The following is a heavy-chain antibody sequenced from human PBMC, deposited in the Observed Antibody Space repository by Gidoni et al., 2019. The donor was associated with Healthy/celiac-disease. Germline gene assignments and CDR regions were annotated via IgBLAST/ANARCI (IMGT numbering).Heavy chain of an antibody. D-gene: IGHD6-13*01. CDR1: GLNVSSNS. Sequence: EVQLVETGGGLIQPGGSLIRSCAASGLNVSSNSMSWIRQAPGKGLAWVSVIYSGGSTYYADSVKGRFTISRDNSKNTLYLQMNSLRAEDTAVYYCARSRVGSYYFDYWGQGTLVTVSS. J-gene: IGHJ4*02. CDR2: IYSGGST. V-gene: IGHV3-53*02. CDR3: ARSRVGSYYFDY.